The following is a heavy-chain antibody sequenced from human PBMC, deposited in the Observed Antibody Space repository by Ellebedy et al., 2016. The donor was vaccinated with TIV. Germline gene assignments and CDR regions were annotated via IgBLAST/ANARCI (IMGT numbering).Heavy chain of an antibody. Sequence: GESLKISXAASGFSFSSYAMSWVRQAPGKGLEWVSAINGRDFSTWYADSVRGRFTISRDDSKNTVYLLMNSLRADDTALYYCAKDRKFPNDVFDLWGQGTMVTVSS. CDR2: INGRDFST. CDR3: AKDRKFPNDVFDL. V-gene: IGHV3-23*01. J-gene: IGHJ3*01. CDR1: GFSFSSYA.